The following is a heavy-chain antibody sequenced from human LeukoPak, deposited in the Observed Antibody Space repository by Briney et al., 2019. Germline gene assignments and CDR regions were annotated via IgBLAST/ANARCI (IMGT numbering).Heavy chain of an antibody. CDR3: ARGYKGSIAARFSWFDP. J-gene: IGHJ5*02. CDR2: INHSGST. V-gene: IGHV4-34*01. D-gene: IGHD6-6*01. CDR1: GGSFSGYY. Sequence: SETLSLTCAVYGGSFSGYYWSWIRQPPGKGLEWIGEINHSGSTNYNPSLKSRVTISVDTSKNQSSLKLSSVTAADTAVYYCARGYKGSIAARFSWFDPWGQGTLVTVSS.